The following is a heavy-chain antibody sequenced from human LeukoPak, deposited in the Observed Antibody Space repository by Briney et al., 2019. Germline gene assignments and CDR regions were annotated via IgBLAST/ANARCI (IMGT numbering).Heavy chain of an antibody. Sequence: SETLSLTCNVSGDSTRSYYWSWIRQPPGKGLEWIGYMYYSGNIKYSPSLKSRVTISVDTSKNQFSLKLSSVTAADTAVYYCARGRDYYDSSGYLSDAFDIWGQGTMVTVSS. CDR3: ARGRDYYDSSGYLSDAFDI. D-gene: IGHD3-22*01. J-gene: IGHJ3*02. CDR2: MYYSGNI. V-gene: IGHV4-59*01. CDR1: GDSTRSYY.